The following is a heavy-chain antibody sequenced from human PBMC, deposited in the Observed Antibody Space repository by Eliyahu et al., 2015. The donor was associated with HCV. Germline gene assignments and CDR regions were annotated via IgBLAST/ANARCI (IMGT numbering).Heavy chain of an antibody. V-gene: IGHV1-18*04. CDR2: ISGYNGHT. CDR3: ARDSPLASVAARPLDC. Sequence: QAQLVQSEAELKKSGASVQXSCPTSXYTFTXXGISWLRQAPGQRPEWIGWISGYNGHTDYAQEFQERATITTDTSTSTVFMELRSLRSDDSAVYYCARDSPLASVAARPLDCWGQGTLVTVSS. D-gene: IGHD6-6*01. J-gene: IGHJ4*02. CDR1: XYTFTXXG.